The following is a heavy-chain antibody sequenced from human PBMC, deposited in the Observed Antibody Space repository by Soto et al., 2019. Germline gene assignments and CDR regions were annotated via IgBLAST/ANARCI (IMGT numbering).Heavy chain of an antibody. CDR2: ISDSGST. CDR1: GGSISSYY. CDR3: ARRIKYYYAMDV. D-gene: IGHD2-15*01. V-gene: IGHV4-59*08. Sequence: SETLSLTCPVSGGSISSYYWSWIRQPPGKGLEWIGYISDSGSTNYNPSLKSRVTISVDTSNNQFSLKLSSVTAADTAVYYCARRIKYYYAMDVWGQGTTVTVSS. J-gene: IGHJ6*02.